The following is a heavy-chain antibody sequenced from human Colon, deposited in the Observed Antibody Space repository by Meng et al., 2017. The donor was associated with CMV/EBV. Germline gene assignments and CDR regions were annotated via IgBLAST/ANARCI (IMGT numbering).Heavy chain of an antibody. CDR1: GFTFSNHG. J-gene: IGHJ4*02. Sequence: GGSLRLSCAASGFTFSNHGMSWVRQAPGKGLEWVAAINGGGGDTYYAASVKGRFTISRDNSNNMLFLQVSSLRADDTAVYYCAQFRNSDWLLALVYWGQGTLVTVSS. V-gene: IGHV3-23*01. CDR3: AQFRNSDWLLALVY. D-gene: IGHD3-9*01. CDR2: INGGGGDT.